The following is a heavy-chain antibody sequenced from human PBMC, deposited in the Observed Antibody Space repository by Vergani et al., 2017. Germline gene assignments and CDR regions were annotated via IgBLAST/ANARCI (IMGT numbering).Heavy chain of an antibody. J-gene: IGHJ6*02. Sequence: QLQLPESGPGLVKPSETLSLTCTVSGGSISSSSYYWGWIRQPPGKGLEWIGSIYYSGSTYYNPSLKSRVTIAVDTSKNQFSLKLSYVTAADTAVYYCARGNSSSWYTGYYYYGMDVWGQGTTVTVSS. D-gene: IGHD6-13*01. V-gene: IGHV4-39*07. CDR2: IYYSGST. CDR1: GGSISSSSYY. CDR3: ARGNSSSWYTGYYYYGMDV.